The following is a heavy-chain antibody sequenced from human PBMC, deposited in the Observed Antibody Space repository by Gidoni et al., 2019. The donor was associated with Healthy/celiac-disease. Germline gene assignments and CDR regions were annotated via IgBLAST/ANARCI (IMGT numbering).Heavy chain of an antibody. Sequence: QVQLVQSGAEVKKPGASVKVSCKVSGYTLTELSMHWVRQAPGKGLEWMGGFDPEEGETIYAQKFQGRVTMTEDTSTDTAYMELSSLRSEDTAVYYCATRRGGVKGADYYYGMDVWGQGTTVTVSS. CDR1: GYTLTELS. CDR3: ATRRGGVKGADYYYGMDV. CDR2: FDPEEGET. D-gene: IGHD3-10*01. J-gene: IGHJ6*02. V-gene: IGHV1-24*01.